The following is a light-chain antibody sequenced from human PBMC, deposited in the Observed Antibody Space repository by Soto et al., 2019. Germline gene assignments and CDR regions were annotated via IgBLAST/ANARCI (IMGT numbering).Light chain of an antibody. CDR2: DAS. Sequence: DIQMTQSPSTLSASVGDRVTITCRASQSISSWLAWYQQKPGKAPKLLIYDASSFESGVTSRFSVSGSGTEFTLTISSLQPDDVATYYCQQYNSYLWTFGQGTKLEIK. CDR3: QQYNSYLWT. CDR1: QSISSW. J-gene: IGKJ1*01. V-gene: IGKV1-5*01.